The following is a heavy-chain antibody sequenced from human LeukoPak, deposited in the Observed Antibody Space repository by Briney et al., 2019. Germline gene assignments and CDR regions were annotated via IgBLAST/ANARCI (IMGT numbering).Heavy chain of an antibody. CDR3: ANSGSYCSGGSCHVFGY. D-gene: IGHD2-15*01. Sequence: GGSLRLSCAASGFTFSSYGMHWVRQAPGKGLEWVAVISYDGSNKYYADSVKGRFTISRDNSKNTLYLQMNSLRAEDTAVYYCANSGSYCSGGSCHVFGYWGQGTLVTVSS. J-gene: IGHJ4*02. V-gene: IGHV3-30*18. CDR1: GFTFSSYG. CDR2: ISYDGSNK.